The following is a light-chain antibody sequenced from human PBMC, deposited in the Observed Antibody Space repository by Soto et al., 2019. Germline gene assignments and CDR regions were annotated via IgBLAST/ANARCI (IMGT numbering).Light chain of an antibody. CDR2: AAS. Sequence: DIQLTQSPSFLSASIGDRVTVTCRACQGISSYLAWYQQKPGKAPKLLIYAASTLQSGVPSRFSGSGSGTEFTLTISSLQPEDFATYFCQQLNIYPWTFGQGTKVEI. J-gene: IGKJ1*01. V-gene: IGKV1-9*01. CDR1: QGISSY. CDR3: QQLNIYPWT.